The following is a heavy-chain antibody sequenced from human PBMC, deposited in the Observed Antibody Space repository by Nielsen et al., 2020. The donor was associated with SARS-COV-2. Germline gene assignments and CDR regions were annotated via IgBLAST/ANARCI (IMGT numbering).Heavy chain of an antibody. V-gene: IGHV4-31*03. Sequence: SETLSLTCSVSGDSIRNSRYYWTWVRQLPGRGPEWIGNIHYIGSANYSPSLKSRLSMSLEASRNQFSLSVKSMTAAGSAEYYCVRDTLSHGLDVWGQGITVTVSS. J-gene: IGHJ6*02. CDR1: GDSIRNSRYY. CDR2: IHYIGSA. CDR3: VRDTLSHGLDV. D-gene: IGHD2/OR15-2a*01.